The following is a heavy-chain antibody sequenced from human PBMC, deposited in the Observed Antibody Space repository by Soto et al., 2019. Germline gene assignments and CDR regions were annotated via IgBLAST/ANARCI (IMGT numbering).Heavy chain of an antibody. CDR3: APLEGWFDP. Sequence: EVQLVESGGGLVQPGRSLRLSCAASGFTFDDYAMHWVRQAPGKGLEWVSGISWNSGSIGYADSVKGRFTISRDNAKNSLYLQMNSLRTEDTALYYCAPLEGWFDPWGQGTLVTVSS. CDR2: ISWNSGSI. J-gene: IGHJ5*02. CDR1: GFTFDDYA. V-gene: IGHV3-9*01.